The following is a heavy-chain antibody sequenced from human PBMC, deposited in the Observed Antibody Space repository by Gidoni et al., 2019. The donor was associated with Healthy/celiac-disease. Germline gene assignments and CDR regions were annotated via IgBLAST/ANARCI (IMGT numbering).Heavy chain of an antibody. V-gene: IGHV3-23*01. CDR2: GGST. J-gene: IGHJ2*01. D-gene: IGHD5-12*01. Sequence: GGSTYYADSVKGRFTISRDNSKNTLYLQMNSLRAEDTAVYYCAKGLRERNFDLWGRGTLVTVSS. CDR3: AKGLRERNFDL.